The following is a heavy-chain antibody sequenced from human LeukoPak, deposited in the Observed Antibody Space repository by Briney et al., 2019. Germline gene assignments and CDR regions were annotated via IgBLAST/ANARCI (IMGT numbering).Heavy chain of an antibody. Sequence: GGSLRLSCAASGFTVSSNYMSWVRQAPGKGLEWVSLIYAGGSTYYADSVKDRFTISRDNSKNTLYLQMNSLRAEDTAVYYCGPTLGYNYYMDVWGKGTTVTVSS. V-gene: IGHV3-53*01. D-gene: IGHD3-10*01. CDR3: GPTLGYNYYMDV. CDR1: GFTVSSNY. J-gene: IGHJ6*03. CDR2: IYAGGST.